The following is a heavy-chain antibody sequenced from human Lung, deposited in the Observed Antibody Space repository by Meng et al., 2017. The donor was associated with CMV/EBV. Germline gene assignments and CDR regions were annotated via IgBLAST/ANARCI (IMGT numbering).Heavy chain of an antibody. CDR3: AKDREQWWWGYYGMDI. CDR1: GFAFNSYG. V-gene: IGHV3-30*02. Sequence: GESLKISCEASGFAFNSYGMHWVRQAPGKGLAWVAFIQYDGSNKYYADSVKGRFTISRDNSKNTLYVQMNSLRAEDTAVYYCAKDREQWWWGYYGMDIWGQGTTVTVPS. J-gene: IGHJ6*02. CDR2: IQYDGSNK. D-gene: IGHD2-15*01.